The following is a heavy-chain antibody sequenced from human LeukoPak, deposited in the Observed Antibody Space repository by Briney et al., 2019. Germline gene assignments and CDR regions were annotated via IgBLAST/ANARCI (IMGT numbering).Heavy chain of an antibody. CDR3: AREPPTGRPNVFDM. CDR1: GGSISSYY. V-gene: IGHV4-4*07. J-gene: IGHJ3*02. CDR2: IYTSGST. Sequence: SETLSLTCTVSGGSISSYYWSWIRQPAGKGLEWIGRIYTSGSTNYNPSLKSRVTISVDTSKNQFSLKLSSVTAADTAVYYCAREPPTGRPNVFDMWGLGTMVTVS.